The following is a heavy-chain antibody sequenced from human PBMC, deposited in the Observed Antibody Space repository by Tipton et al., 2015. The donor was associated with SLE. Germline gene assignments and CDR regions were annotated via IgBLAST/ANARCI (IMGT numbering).Heavy chain of an antibody. CDR1: GDSITSHF. CDR3: AREHHLVTNYFDY. J-gene: IGHJ4*02. CDR2: IYHSGGT. D-gene: IGHD6-13*01. V-gene: IGHV4-59*11. Sequence: TLSLTCNVSGDSITSHFWNWIRQPPGKGLEWIGYIYHSGGTNYNPSLKSRVTMSVDTSNNQFSLKLSSVTAADTAVHYCAREHHLVTNYFDYWGQGTLVTVSS.